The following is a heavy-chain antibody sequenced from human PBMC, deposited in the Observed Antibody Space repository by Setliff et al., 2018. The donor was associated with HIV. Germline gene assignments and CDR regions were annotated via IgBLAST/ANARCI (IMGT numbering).Heavy chain of an antibody. Sequence: ASVKVSCKTSGYTFTDFGLSWVRQAPGQGLEWMGWIGVSNDNTDYAQKLQGRVTMTTDTSTSTAYMELRSLRPDDTAVYFCARRADWFDLWGQGTLVTVSS. V-gene: IGHV1-18*04. CDR1: GYTFTDFG. CDR2: IGVSNDNT. CDR3: ARRADWFDL. J-gene: IGHJ5*02.